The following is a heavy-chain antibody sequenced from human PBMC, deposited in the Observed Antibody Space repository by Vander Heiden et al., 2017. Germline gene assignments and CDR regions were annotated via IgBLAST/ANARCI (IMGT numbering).Heavy chain of an antibody. J-gene: IGHJ6*02. CDR2: ISAYNGNT. V-gene: IGHV1-18*01. CDR1: GYTFTSYG. CDR3: ARVGEGSWYSDYYYGMDV. D-gene: IGHD6-13*01. Sequence: QVQLVRSGAEVKTPGASVQVSCKASGYTFTSYGIRWVRQAPGQGLEWMGWISAYNGNTNYAQKLQGRVTMTTDTSTSTAYMELRSLRSDDTAVYYCARVGEGSWYSDYYYGMDVWGQGTTVTVSS.